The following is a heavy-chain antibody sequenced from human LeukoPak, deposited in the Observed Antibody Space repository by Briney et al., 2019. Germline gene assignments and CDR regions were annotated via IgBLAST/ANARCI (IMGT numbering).Heavy chain of an antibody. D-gene: IGHD3-22*01. Sequence: GGSLRLSCVASGFSVSTNFMSWVRQAPGKGLEWVSSFYRGGSTYYVDSVKGRFTTSRDHSMNTVYLQMNSLRAEDTAVYYCARYYDSSGYTQGAFDIWGQGTMVTVS. CDR2: FYRGGST. V-gene: IGHV3-66*02. CDR1: GFSVSTNF. CDR3: ARYYDSSGYTQGAFDI. J-gene: IGHJ3*02.